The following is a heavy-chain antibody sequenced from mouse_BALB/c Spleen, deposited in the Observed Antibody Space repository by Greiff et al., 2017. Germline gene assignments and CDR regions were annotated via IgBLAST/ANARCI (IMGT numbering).Heavy chain of an antibody. V-gene: IGHV1-7*01. CDR3: ARSAYYRYDDAY. Sequence: VQLVESGAELAKPGASVKMSCKASGYTFTSYWMHWVKQRPGQGLEWIGYINPSTGYTEYNQKFKDKATLTADKSSSTAYMQLSSLTSEDSAVYYCARSAYYRYDDAYWGQGTLVTVSA. D-gene: IGHD2-14*01. CDR1: GYTFTSYW. CDR2: INPSTGYT. J-gene: IGHJ3*01.